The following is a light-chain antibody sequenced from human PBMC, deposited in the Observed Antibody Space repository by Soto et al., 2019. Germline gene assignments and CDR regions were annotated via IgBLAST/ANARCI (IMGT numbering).Light chain of an antibody. CDR2: GNT. CDR3: QSYDRSLSAGV. CDR1: NSNVGSVYD. Sequence: QSVLTQPPSVSGAPGQSVTISCTGTNSNVGSVYDVHWFQKLPGRAPQLLIHGNTNRPSGVPDRFSGSKSGTSASLAITGLRPEDEAEYFCQSYDRSLSAGVFGGGTKVTVL. J-gene: IGLJ3*02. V-gene: IGLV1-40*01.